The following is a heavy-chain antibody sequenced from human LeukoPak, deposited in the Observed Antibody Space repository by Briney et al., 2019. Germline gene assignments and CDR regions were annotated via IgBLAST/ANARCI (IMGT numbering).Heavy chain of an antibody. J-gene: IGHJ4*02. CDR2: IYYSGST. Sequence: TLSLTCTVSGGSISSSSYYWGWIRQPPGKGLEWIGSIYYSGSTYYNPSLKSRVTISVDTSKNQFSLKLSSVTAADTAVYYCARVSTGYSSGWSTGDYWGQGTLVTVSS. CDR3: ARVSTGYSSGWSTGDY. D-gene: IGHD6-19*01. CDR1: GGSISSSSYY. V-gene: IGHV4-39*07.